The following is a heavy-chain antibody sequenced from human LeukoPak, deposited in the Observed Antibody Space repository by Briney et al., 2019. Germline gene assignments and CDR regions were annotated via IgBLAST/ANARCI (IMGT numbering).Heavy chain of an antibody. CDR2: ITPIFGTA. J-gene: IGHJ4*02. Sequence: SVKVSCKASGGTFSSYAISWVRQAPGQGLEWMGGITPIFGTANYAQKFQGRVTITADESTSTAYMELSSLRSEDTAVYHCARAGMSSGYSPFGYWGQGTLVTVSS. CDR3: ARAGMSSGYSPFGY. V-gene: IGHV1-69*13. D-gene: IGHD3-22*01. CDR1: GGTFSSYA.